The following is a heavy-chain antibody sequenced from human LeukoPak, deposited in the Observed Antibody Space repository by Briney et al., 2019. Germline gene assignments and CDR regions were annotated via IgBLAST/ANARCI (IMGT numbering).Heavy chain of an antibody. CDR3: AGGHGGSEFDP. V-gene: IGHV1-69*06. CDR2: IIPMFGTT. Sequence: SVKVSCRASGGTFNSYVISWLRQAPGQGLEWMGRIIPMFGTTNYAQKFQGRVTITADKSASTAYMELSSLRSEDTAVYYCAGGHGGSEFDPWGQGTLVTVSS. J-gene: IGHJ5*02. D-gene: IGHD4-23*01. CDR1: GGTFNSYV.